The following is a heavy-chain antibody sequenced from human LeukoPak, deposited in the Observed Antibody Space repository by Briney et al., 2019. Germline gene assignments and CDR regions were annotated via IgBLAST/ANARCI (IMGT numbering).Heavy chain of an antibody. CDR1: GGSISSYY. CDR2: IYYSGST. CDR3: ARAANSGSYYAEYFQH. Sequence: SETLSLTCTVSGGSISSYYWSWIRQTPGKGLEWIGYIYYSGSTNYNPSLKSRVTISVDTSKNQFSLKLSSVTAADTAVYYCARAANSGSYYAEYFQHWGQGTLVTVSS. V-gene: IGHV4-59*01. J-gene: IGHJ1*01. D-gene: IGHD1-26*01.